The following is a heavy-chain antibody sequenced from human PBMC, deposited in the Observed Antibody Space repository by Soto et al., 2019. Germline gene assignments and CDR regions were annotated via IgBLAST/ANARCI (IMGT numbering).Heavy chain of an antibody. CDR2: IWYDGSNK. CDR3: ARDLGGSGWPDY. D-gene: IGHD6-19*01. J-gene: IGHJ4*02. V-gene: IGHV3-33*01. Sequence: QVQLVESGGGVVQPGRSLRLSCAASGFTFSSYGMHWVRQAPGKGLEWVAVIWYDGSNKYYADSVKGRFTISRDNSKNTLYLQMNSLRAEDTAVYYCARDLGGSGWPDYWGQGTLVTVSS. CDR1: GFTFSSYG.